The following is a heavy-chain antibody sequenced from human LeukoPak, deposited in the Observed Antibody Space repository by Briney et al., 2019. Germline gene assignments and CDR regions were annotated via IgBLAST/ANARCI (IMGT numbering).Heavy chain of an antibody. Sequence: GASVKVSCKASGGTFSSYAISWVRQAPGQGLEWRGRIIPILGIANYAQKFHGRVTSTAYKSTTTAYMELSSMRSEDTAVYYCARSGGVNNIVVVPAVLGSYYYGMDVWGQGTTVTVSS. CDR3: ARSGGVNNIVVVPAVLGSYYYGMDV. CDR1: GGTFSSYA. CDR2: IIPILGIA. D-gene: IGHD2-2*01. V-gene: IGHV1-69*04. J-gene: IGHJ6*02.